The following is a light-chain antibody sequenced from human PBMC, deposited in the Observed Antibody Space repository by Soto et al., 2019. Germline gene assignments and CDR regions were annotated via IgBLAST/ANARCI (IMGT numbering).Light chain of an antibody. CDR2: GAS. CDR3: QQYNNWPPIT. J-gene: IGKJ5*01. Sequence: EIVMTQSPSTLSASPGERATLSCGASQSAAINLAWYQQKPGQAPRLLVYGASTRATGTPARFSGSGSGTEFTLTISSLQPEDFAVYYCQQYNNWPPITFGQGTRLEIK. V-gene: IGKV3-15*01. CDR1: QSAAIN.